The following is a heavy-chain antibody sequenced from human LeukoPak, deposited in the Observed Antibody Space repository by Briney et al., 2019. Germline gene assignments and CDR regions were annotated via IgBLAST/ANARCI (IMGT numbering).Heavy chain of an antibody. V-gene: IGHV3-23*01. Sequence: TGGSLRLSCAASGFTFSKCDMTWVRQAPGKGLEWVSSISGTGDRTWYADSVKGRFTISRDNLKNSLYLQMNSLRAEDTAVYYCARDADYYDSSAPPYWGQGTLVTVSS. CDR2: ISGTGDRT. J-gene: IGHJ4*02. CDR1: GFTFSKCD. CDR3: ARDADYYDSSAPPY. D-gene: IGHD3-22*01.